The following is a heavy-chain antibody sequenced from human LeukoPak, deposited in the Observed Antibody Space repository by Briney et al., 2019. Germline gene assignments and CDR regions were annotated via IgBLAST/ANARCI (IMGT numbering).Heavy chain of an antibody. D-gene: IGHD6-19*01. Sequence: ASVKVSCKASGYTFTSYAMHWVRQAPGQRLEWMGWINAGNGNTKYSQKFQGRVTITRNTSASTAYMELSSLRSEDTAVYYCAREANAAVAGPIDYWGQGTLVTVSS. CDR2: INAGNGNT. CDR1: GYTFTSYA. V-gene: IGHV1-3*01. CDR3: AREANAAVAGPIDY. J-gene: IGHJ4*02.